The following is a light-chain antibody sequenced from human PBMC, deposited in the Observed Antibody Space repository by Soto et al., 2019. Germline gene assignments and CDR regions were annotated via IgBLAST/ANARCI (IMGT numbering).Light chain of an antibody. V-gene: IGLV2-14*01. CDR3: SSYTSTSTVL. J-gene: IGLJ2*01. CDR1: SSDVGGYIY. Sequence: QSALTQPASVSGSPGQSITISCTGTSSDVGGYIYVSWYQQHPGKAPKLMIYEFSHRPSGVSNRFSGSKSGNTASLTISGLQAEDEADYYCSSYTSTSTVLFVGGTKLTVL. CDR2: EFS.